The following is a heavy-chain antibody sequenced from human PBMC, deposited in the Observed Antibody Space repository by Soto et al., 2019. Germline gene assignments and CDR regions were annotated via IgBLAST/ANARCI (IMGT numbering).Heavy chain of an antibody. CDR1: GDSISSSSYY. Sequence: QLQLQESGPGLVKPSETLSLSCTVSGDSISSSSYYWGWIRQPPGKGLEWIGSIYYSGSTFYNPSLKSRVTISVDTSKNQFSLKLTSVTAADTAVYYCARHASGANWFDPWGQGTLVTVCS. V-gene: IGHV4-39*01. CDR2: IYYSGST. J-gene: IGHJ5*02. D-gene: IGHD3-3*01. CDR3: ARHASGANWFDP.